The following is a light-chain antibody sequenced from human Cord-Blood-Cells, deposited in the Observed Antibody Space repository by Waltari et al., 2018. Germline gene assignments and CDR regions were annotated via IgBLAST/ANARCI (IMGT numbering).Light chain of an antibody. J-gene: IGLJ2*01. Sequence: QSALTQPPSASGSPGQSVTIPCTGTSSDVGGYNYVSRYQQHPGTAPKLMIYEVSKRPSGVPDRFSGSKSGNTASLTVSGLQAEDEADYYCSSYAGSNVVFGGGTKLTVL. CDR2: EVS. CDR1: SSDVGGYNY. CDR3: SSYAGSNVV. V-gene: IGLV2-8*01.